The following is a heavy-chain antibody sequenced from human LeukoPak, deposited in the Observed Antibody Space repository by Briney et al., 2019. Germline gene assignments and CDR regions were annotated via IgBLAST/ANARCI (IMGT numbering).Heavy chain of an antibody. Sequence: VASVKVSCKASGYTFTGYYMHWVRQAPGQGLEWMGWINPNSGGTNYAQKFQGRVTMTRDTSISTAYMELSRLRSDDTAVYYCARDWKVPYGHRGVLTWFDPWGQGTLVTVSS. CDR1: GYTFTGYY. CDR2: INPNSGGT. V-gene: IGHV1-2*02. D-gene: IGHD2-8*01. CDR3: ARDWKVPYGHRGVLTWFDP. J-gene: IGHJ5*02.